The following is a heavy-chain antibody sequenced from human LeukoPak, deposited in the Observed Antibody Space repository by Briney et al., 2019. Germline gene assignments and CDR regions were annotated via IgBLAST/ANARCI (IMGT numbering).Heavy chain of an antibody. CDR3: AKEGLYYYDSSGYTEGYFDY. V-gene: IGHV3-48*03. CDR1: GFTFSSYE. D-gene: IGHD3-22*01. CDR2: ISSSGSSI. Sequence: GSLRLSCAASGFTFSSYEMNWVRQAPGKGLEWVSYISSSGSSIYYADSVKGRFTISRDNAKNSLYLQMNSLRAEDTAVYYCAKEGLYYYDSSGYTEGYFDYWGQGTLVTVSS. J-gene: IGHJ4*02.